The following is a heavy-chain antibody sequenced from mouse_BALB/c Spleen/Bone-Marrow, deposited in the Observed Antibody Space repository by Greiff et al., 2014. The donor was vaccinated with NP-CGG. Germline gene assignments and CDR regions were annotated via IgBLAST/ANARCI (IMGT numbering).Heavy chain of an antibody. J-gene: IGHJ2*01. D-gene: IGHD2-14*01. Sequence: VQLQQSGAELVKPGASVKLSCTGSGFNIKDTYMHWVKQRPEQGLEWIGRIDPANGNTKYDPKFQGKATITADTSSNTAYLQLSSLTSEDTAVYYCASYYRYSFDHWGQGPTRPVSS. CDR2: IDPANGNT. CDR1: GFNIKDTY. CDR3: ASYYRYSFDH. V-gene: IGHV14-3*02.